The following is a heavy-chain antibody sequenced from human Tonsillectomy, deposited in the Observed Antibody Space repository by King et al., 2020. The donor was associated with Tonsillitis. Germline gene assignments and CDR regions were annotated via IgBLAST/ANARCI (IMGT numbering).Heavy chain of an antibody. CDR3: TTAGAWQPYYFAY. CDR1: GFTFGNAW. J-gene: IGHJ4*02. CDR2: VKIRAHGGTT. Sequence: VQLVESGGGLVKPGGSLRLSCAASGFTFGNAWMHWVRQAPGKGLEWVGRVKIRAHGGTTDYAAPVKGRFTISRDDSKTTLYLQMNDLKTDDTGVYHCTTAGAWQPYYFAYWGQGTLVTVSS. D-gene: IGHD6-6*01. V-gene: IGHV3-15*01.